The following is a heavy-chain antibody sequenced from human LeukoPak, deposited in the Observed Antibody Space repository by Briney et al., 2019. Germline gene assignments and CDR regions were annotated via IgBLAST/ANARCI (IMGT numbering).Heavy chain of an antibody. J-gene: IGHJ6*03. D-gene: IGHD1-1*01. CDR3: AKAVQLADHYMGV. Sequence: GGSLRLSCAASGFTFSSYSMNWVRQAPGKGLEWVSGISWNSGSIGYADSVKGRFTISRDNSKNSLYLQMNSLRTEDTALYYCAKAVQLADHYMGVWGKGTTVTVSS. V-gene: IGHV3-9*01. CDR2: ISWNSGSI. CDR1: GFTFSSYS.